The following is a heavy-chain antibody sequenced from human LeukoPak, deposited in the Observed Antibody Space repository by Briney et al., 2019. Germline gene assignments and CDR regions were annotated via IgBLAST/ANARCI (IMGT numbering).Heavy chain of an antibody. V-gene: IGHV3-30*02. D-gene: IGHD2-2*01. CDR1: GFTFSSYG. Sequence: GSLRLSCAASGFTFSSYGMHWVRQAPGKGLEWVAFIRYDGSNKYYADSVKGRFTISRDNSKNTLYLQMNSLRAEDTAVYYCAKRGVVVPAAISDYWGQGTLVTVSS. J-gene: IGHJ4*02. CDR3: AKRGVVVPAAISDY. CDR2: IRYDGSNK.